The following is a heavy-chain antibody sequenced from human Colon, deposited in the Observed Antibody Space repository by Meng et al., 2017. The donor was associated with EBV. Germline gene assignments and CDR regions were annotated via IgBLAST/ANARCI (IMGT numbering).Heavy chain of an antibody. CDR3: ARGIQIWHEIDY. CDR2: ISYGGST. Sequence: QLQLQGSGPGLVKPSETSSLTCTVSGGSISSSSYSCAWIRQPSGKGLEWIGGISYGGSTSYNPSLKSRVTISIDTSKNQFSLSLTSVTAADTAIYYCARGIQIWHEIDYWGQGTLVTVSS. D-gene: IGHD5-18*01. V-gene: IGHV4-39*07. CDR1: GGSISSSSYS. J-gene: IGHJ4*02.